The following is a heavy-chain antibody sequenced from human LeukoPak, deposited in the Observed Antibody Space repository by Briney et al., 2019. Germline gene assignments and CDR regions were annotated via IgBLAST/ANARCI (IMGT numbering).Heavy chain of an antibody. J-gene: IGHJ4*02. Sequence: GGSLRLSCAASGFTFSSYTVHWVRQAPGKGLEWVPLILYDGSNKYYADSVKGRFTISRDNSHNTLYLQMNSLRAEDTALYYCARDRGYTYAHPLDYWGQGTLVTVSS. D-gene: IGHD5-18*01. CDR1: GFTFSSYT. CDR2: ILYDGSNK. V-gene: IGHV3-33*01. CDR3: ARDRGYTYAHPLDY.